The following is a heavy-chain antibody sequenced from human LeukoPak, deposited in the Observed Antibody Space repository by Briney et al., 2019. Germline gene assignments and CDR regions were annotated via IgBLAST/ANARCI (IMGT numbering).Heavy chain of an antibody. D-gene: IGHD6-13*01. V-gene: IGHV4-4*07. J-gene: IGHJ4*02. CDR3: ARQIASAGTAGFDF. Sequence: SETLSLTCTASGGSISSYYWSWIRQPAGKGLEWIGRMYSTGSTKYNPSLKSRVTMSVDTSKNQFSLRLRSVTAADTAVYYCARQIASAGTAGFDFWGQGALVTVSS. CDR2: MYSTGST. CDR1: GGSISSYY.